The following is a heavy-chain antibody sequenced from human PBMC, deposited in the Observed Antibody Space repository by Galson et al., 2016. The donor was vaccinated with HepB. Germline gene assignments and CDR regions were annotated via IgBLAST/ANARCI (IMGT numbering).Heavy chain of an antibody. CDR2: IGSSGTII. J-gene: IGHJ4*02. CDR1: GFSFSNYE. D-gene: IGHD3-3*01. V-gene: IGHV3-48*03. Sequence: SLRLSCAASGFSFSNYEMNWVRQAPGKGLEWVSHIGSSGTIIKYADSLQGRFTISRDNAKNSLFLQMNSLRAEDTAVYYCARDPERYDFWSGSRTFDYWGQGTLVTVSS. CDR3: ARDPERYDFWSGSRTFDY.